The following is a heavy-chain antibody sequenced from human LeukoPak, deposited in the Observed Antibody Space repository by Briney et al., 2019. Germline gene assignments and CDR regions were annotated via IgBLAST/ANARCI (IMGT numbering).Heavy chain of an antibody. V-gene: IGHV4-39*01. CDR2: VHYSGST. CDR1: GFSFSTYSMN. J-gene: IGHJ5*02. Sequence: PGGSLRLSCTASGFSFSTYSMNWVRQPPGEGLECIGTVHYSGSTFYNPSLKSRVNISVDTSKNQFSLQLSSVTAADTAVYYCARLFFVIDTWGQGTLVTVSS. CDR3: ARLFFVIDT. D-gene: IGHD3-3*01.